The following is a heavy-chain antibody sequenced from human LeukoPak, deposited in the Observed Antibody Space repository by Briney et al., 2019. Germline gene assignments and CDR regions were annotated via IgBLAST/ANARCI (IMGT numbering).Heavy chain of an antibody. CDR1: GFTFSSYA. J-gene: IGHJ5*02. CDR3: AKDGMARGANWFDP. D-gene: IGHD3-10*01. Sequence: GGSLRLSCAASGFTFSSYAMSWVRQAPGKGLEWVSAISGDRGNVYYADSVKGRFIISRDNSKNTLYLQMGSLRAEDTAVYYCAKDGMARGANWFDPWGQGTLVIVSS. V-gene: IGHV3-23*01. CDR2: ISGDRGNV.